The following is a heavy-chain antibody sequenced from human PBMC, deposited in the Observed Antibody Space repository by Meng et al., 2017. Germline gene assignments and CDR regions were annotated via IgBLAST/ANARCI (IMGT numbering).Heavy chain of an antibody. CDR3: ATRHYYDSSGYSYWYFDL. Sequence: QAQRVQSWAEVMKPGSSGKVSCKASGGTFSGYASGWVRQAPGQGLEWMGGIIPIFGPANYAQKFQGRVTITADESTSTAYMELSSLRSEDTAVYYCATRHYYDSSGYSYWYFDLWGRGTLVTVSS. V-gene: IGHV1-69*01. J-gene: IGHJ2*01. CDR1: GGTFSGYA. D-gene: IGHD3-22*01. CDR2: IIPIFGPA.